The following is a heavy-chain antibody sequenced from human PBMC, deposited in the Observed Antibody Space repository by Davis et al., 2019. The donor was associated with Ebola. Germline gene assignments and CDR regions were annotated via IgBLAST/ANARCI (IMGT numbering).Heavy chain of an antibody. CDR3: ARGLTYYYDSSGYY. CDR1: GGSFSGYF. CDR2: INHSGRT. D-gene: IGHD3-22*01. J-gene: IGHJ4*02. V-gene: IGHV4-34*01. Sequence: MPSETLSLTCTVSGGSFSGYFWRWIRQPPGKGLEWIGEINHSGRTNYNPSLKSRVTISVDTSKNQFSLKLSSVTAADTAVYYCARGLTYYYDSSGYYWGQGTLVTVSS.